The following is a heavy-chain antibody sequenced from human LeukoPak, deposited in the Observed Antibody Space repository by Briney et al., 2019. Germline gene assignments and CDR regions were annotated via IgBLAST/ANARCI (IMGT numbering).Heavy chain of an antibody. V-gene: IGHV1-18*01. Sequence: ASVKVSCKASGYTFTIYGISWVRQAPGQGLEWMGWISAYNGNTNYAQKLQGRVTMTTDTSTSTAYMELRSLRSDDTAVYYCARAITMMGHDAFDIWGQGTMVTVSS. CDR2: ISAYNGNT. D-gene: IGHD3-22*01. CDR3: ARAITMMGHDAFDI. J-gene: IGHJ3*02. CDR1: GYTFTIYG.